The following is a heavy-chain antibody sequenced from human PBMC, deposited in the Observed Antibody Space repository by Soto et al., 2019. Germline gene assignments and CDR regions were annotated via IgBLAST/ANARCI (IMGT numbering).Heavy chain of an antibody. V-gene: IGHV4-59*01. CDR1: GGSISSYY. CDR2: IYYSGST. J-gene: IGHJ4*02. Sequence: SETLSLTCTVSGGSISSYYWSWIRQPPGKGLEWIGYIYYSGSTNYNPSLKSRVTISVDTSKNQFSLKLSSVTAADTAVYYCARFGKVVTAVGEFDYWGQGTLVTVSS. CDR3: ARFGKVVTAVGEFDY. D-gene: IGHD2-21*02.